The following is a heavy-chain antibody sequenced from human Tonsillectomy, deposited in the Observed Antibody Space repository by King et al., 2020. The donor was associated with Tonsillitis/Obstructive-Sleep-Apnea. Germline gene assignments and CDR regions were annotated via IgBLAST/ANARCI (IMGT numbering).Heavy chain of an antibody. Sequence: QLVESGGGLVQPGGSLRLSCAASGFTFSSYWMSWVRQAPGKGLEWVANIKQDGSEKYYVDSVKGRFTISRDNAKNSLYLQMNSLRAEDTAVYYCARDPCSSTSCYRSGLFDYWGQGTLVTVSS. CDR3: ARDPCSSTSCYRSGLFDY. J-gene: IGHJ4*02. D-gene: IGHD2-2*01. V-gene: IGHV3-7*01. CDR2: IKQDGSEK. CDR1: GFTFSSYW.